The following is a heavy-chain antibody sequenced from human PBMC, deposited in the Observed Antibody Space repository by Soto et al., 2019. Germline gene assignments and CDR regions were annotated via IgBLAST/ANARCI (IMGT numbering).Heavy chain of an antibody. CDR3: ARALGYCSGGSCYPTYYYYGMDV. V-gene: IGHV1-3*01. J-gene: IGHJ6*02. D-gene: IGHD2-15*01. CDR1: GYTFTSYA. CDR2: INAGNGNT. Sequence: ASVKVSCKASGYTFTSYAMHWVRQAPGQRLEWMGWINAGNGNTNYAQKFQGRVTITADESTSTAYMELSSLRSEDTAVYYCARALGYCSGGSCYPTYYYYGMDVWGQGTTVTVSS.